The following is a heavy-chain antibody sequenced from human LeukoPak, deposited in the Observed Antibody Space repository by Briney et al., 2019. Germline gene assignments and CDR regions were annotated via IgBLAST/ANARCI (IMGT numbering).Heavy chain of an antibody. CDR2: ISGSGGST. CDR3: AKDSSGYALDY. CDR1: AFSLNAYN. Sequence: QPGGSLRLSCAASAFSLNAYNMNWVRQAPGKGLEWVSAISGSGGSTYYADSVKGRFTISRDNSKNTLYLQMNSLRAEDTAVYYCAKDSSGYALDYWGQGTLVTVSS. J-gene: IGHJ4*02. V-gene: IGHV3-23*01. D-gene: IGHD3-3*01.